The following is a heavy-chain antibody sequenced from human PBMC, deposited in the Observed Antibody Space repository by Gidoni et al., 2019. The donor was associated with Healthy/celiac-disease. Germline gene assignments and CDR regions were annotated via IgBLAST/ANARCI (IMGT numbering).Heavy chain of an antibody. CDR3: ARNIVVVPPRPVWFDP. J-gene: IGHJ5*02. CDR1: GGSISSGGYY. CDR2: IYYSGST. Sequence: QVQLQESGPGLVKPSQTLSLTCTVSGGSISSGGYYWSWIRQHPGKGLEWIGYIYYSGSTYYNPSLKSRVTISVDTSKNQFSLKLSSVTAADTAVYYCARNIVVVPPRPVWFDPWGQGTLVTVSS. V-gene: IGHV4-31*03. D-gene: IGHD2-2*01.